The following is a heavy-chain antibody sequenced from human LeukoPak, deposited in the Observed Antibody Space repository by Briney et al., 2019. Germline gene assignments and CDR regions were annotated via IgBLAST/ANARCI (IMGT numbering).Heavy chain of an antibody. V-gene: IGHV3-23*01. CDR3: AKREASWLAHYYYYYMDV. D-gene: IGHD6-19*01. CDR1: GFTFSSYA. Sequence: PGGSLRLSCAASGFTFSSYAMSWVRQAPGKGLEWVSAISGSGGSTYYADSVKGRFTISRDNSKNTLYLQMNSLRAEDTAVYYCAKREASWLAHYYYYYMDVWGKGTTVTVSS. CDR2: ISGSGGST. J-gene: IGHJ6*03.